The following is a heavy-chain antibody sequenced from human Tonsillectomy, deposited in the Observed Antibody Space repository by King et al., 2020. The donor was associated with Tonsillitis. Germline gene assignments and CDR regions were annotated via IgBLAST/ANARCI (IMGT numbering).Heavy chain of an antibody. V-gene: IGHV3-43*01. J-gene: IGHJ4*02. CDR2: ISWDGGST. Sequence: VQLVESGGVVVQPEGSLRLSCAASGFTFDDYTMHWVRQAPGKGLEWVSLISWDGGSTYYADSVKGRFTISRDNSKNSLYLQMSSLRTEDTALYYCAKDYGSGTPGHYWGQGTLVTVSS. CDR3: AKDYGSGTPGHY. CDR1: GFTFDDYT. D-gene: IGHD3-10*01.